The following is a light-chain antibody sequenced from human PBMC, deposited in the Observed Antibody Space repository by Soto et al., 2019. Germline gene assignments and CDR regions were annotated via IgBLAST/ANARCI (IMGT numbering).Light chain of an antibody. V-gene: IGKV2-28*01. Sequence: DIVMTQSPLSLSVIPGEPASISCRSSQSLLHSNGYNYLDWYLQKPGQSPQLLIYLGSNRASGVPDRFSGSGTGTDFTLTISRVEAEDVGVYYCMQGLENLLTCGGGTKVEIK. J-gene: IGKJ4*01. CDR3: MQGLENLLT. CDR2: LGS. CDR1: QSLLHSNGYNY.